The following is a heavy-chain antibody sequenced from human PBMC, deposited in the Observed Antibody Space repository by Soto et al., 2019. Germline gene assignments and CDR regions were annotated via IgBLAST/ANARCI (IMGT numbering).Heavy chain of an antibody. CDR3: ARAEDYDFWSGPPKYFDN. J-gene: IGHJ4*02. V-gene: IGHV3-7*03. Sequence: SGGSLRLSCATSGFTFRSYWMTWVRRAPGKGPEWVANIKPDGSEKQYVDSVKGRFTVSRDNAKKSLDLQMNSLRVEDTAVYYCARAEDYDFWSGPPKYFDNWGQGTQVTVSS. D-gene: IGHD3-3*01. CDR2: IKPDGSEK. CDR1: GFTFRSYW.